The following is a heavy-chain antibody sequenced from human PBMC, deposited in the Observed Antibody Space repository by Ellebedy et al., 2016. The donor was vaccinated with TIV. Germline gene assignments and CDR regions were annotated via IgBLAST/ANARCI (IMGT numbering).Heavy chain of an antibody. CDR2: IKQDGGDK. CDR3: ARDHRFVSGSYPFDY. D-gene: IGHD3-16*02. CDR1: GFTFSTYG. V-gene: IGHV3-7*01. Sequence: GGSLRLXCAASGFTFSTYGMSWVRQAPGKGLEWVANIKQDGGDKSYVDSVKGRFTISRDNAKNSLYLQMNSLRAEDTAVYYCARDHRFVSGSYPFDYWGQGTLVTVSS. J-gene: IGHJ4*02.